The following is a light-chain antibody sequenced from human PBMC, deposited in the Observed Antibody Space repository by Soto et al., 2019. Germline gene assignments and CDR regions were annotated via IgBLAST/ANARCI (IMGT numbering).Light chain of an antibody. J-gene: IGKJ1*01. CDR3: QQFVDLLPWT. CDR1: QSITMY. CDR2: DAS. V-gene: IGKV1-33*01. Sequence: DIQMTQSPSSLSAYVADRVTITCRASQSITMYLNWYRQKPGKAPKLLISDASNLQTGVPSRFSGSGSGTDFTFTISGLQPEDTATYYCQQFVDLLPWTFGQGTKVEIK.